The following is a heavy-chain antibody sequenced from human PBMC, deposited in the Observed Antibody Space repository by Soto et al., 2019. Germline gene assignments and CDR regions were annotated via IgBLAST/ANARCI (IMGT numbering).Heavy chain of an antibody. Sequence: ASVKVSCKASGYTFTSYGIHWVRQAPGQRLEWMGWINAANGDTKYSPKFQGRVTITRGTSASTAYMELSSLRSEDTAVYYCVRRHVSATGIDWFDPWGQGTLVTVSS. J-gene: IGHJ5*02. CDR1: GYTFTSYG. CDR3: VRRHVSATGIDWFDP. CDR2: INAANGDT. V-gene: IGHV1-3*01. D-gene: IGHD6-13*01.